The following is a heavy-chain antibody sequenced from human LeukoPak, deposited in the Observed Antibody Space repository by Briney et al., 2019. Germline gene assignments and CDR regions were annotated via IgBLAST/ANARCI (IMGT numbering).Heavy chain of an antibody. CDR1: GFTFSSYT. V-gene: IGHV3-21*01. CDR2: ISSSSRFI. CDR3: VLGGYDSPYLGFDY. Sequence: GGSLRLSCAASGFTFSSYTMNWVRQAPGKGLEWVSSISSSSRFIYYADSVKGRFTISRDNAKNSLYLQMNSLRAEDTAVYYCVLGGYDSPYLGFDYWGQGTLVTVSS. D-gene: IGHD3-22*01. J-gene: IGHJ4*02.